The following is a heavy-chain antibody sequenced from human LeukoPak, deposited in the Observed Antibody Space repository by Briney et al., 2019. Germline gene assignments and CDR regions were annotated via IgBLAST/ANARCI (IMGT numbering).Heavy chain of an antibody. CDR1: GYTFTTYA. D-gene: IGHD3-10*01. J-gene: IGHJ6*02. CDR3: ARFTMVPQSTIYGLDV. Sequence: ASVKVSCKASGYTFTTYAINWVRQAPGQGLEWLGWINTNTGNPTYAQGFTGRFVFSLDTSVSTAYLQISSLKAEDTAVYYCARFTMVPQSTIYGLDVWGQGTTVTVSS. V-gene: IGHV7-4-1*02. CDR2: INTNTGNP.